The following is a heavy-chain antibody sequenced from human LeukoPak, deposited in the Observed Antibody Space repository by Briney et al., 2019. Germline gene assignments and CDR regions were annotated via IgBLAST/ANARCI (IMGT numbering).Heavy chain of an antibody. CDR1: GFTFSSYD. Sequence: GGSLRLSCAASGFTFSSYDMRWVRQGTGGGLEWVSSIGSGGETSYSDSVKGRFTVSRENAKNSSYLQMNSLRAGDTAVYYCAREAFDVWGQGTMVTVPS. CDR3: AREAFDV. J-gene: IGHJ3*01. CDR2: IGSGGET. V-gene: IGHV3-13*04.